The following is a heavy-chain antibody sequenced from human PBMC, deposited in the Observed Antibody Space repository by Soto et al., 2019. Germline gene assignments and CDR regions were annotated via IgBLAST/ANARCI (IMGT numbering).Heavy chain of an antibody. Sequence: VGSLRLSCAASGFTFSSYGMHWVRQAPGKGLEWVAVISYDGSNKYYADSVKGRFTISRDNSKNTLYLQMSSLRAEDTAVYYCAKDFLGRAFDIWGQGTMVTVSS. J-gene: IGHJ3*02. CDR3: AKDFLGRAFDI. V-gene: IGHV3-30*18. D-gene: IGHD3-16*01. CDR2: ISYDGSNK. CDR1: GFTFSSYG.